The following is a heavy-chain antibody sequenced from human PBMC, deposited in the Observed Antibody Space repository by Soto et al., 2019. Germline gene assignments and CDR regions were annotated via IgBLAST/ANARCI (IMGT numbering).Heavy chain of an antibody. Sequence: EVQLLESGGGLVQPGGSLRLSCAASGFTFSSYAMSWVRQAPGKGLEWVSAVSGGGVSTYYADSVKGRFTLSGDNSKNTMYLQMSSLRAEDMAVYYCAKESHIVAIMGRPRFSFFDCWGQGTLVTVSS. CDR3: AKESHIVAIMGRPRFSFFDC. D-gene: IGHD5-12*01. V-gene: IGHV3-23*01. J-gene: IGHJ4*02. CDR2: VSGGGVST. CDR1: GFTFSSYA.